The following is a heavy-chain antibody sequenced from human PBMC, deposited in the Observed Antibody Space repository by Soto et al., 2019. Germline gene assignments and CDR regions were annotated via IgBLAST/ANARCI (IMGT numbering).Heavy chain of an antibody. CDR3: AKALGSSGYCPDY. D-gene: IGHD3-22*01. Sequence: GGSLRLSCAASGFTFDDYAMHWVRQAPGKGLEWVSGISWNSGSIGYADSVKGRFTISRDNAKNSLYLQMNSLRAEDTALYYCAKALGSSGYCPDYWGQGTLVTVSS. CDR2: ISWNSGSI. V-gene: IGHV3-9*01. J-gene: IGHJ4*02. CDR1: GFTFDDYA.